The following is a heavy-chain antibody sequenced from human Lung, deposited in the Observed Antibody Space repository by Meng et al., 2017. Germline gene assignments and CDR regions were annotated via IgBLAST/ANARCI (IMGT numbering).Heavy chain of an antibody. CDR3: ARGPTTMAHDFDY. CDR1: GGSFSDYY. Sequence: RLQQWGSGRLKPSETLSLTCVVSGGSFSDYYWSWIRQPPGKGLEWIGEINHSGSTNYNPSLESRATISVDTSQNNLSLKLSSVTAADSAVYYCARGPTTMAHDFDYWGQGTLVTVSS. CDR2: INHSGST. V-gene: IGHV4-34*01. D-gene: IGHD4-11*01. J-gene: IGHJ4*02.